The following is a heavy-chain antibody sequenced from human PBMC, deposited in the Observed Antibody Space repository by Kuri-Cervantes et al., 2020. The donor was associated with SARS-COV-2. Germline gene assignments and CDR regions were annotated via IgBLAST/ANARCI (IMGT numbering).Heavy chain of an antibody. D-gene: IGHD4-17*01. CDR1: GFTLDDYG. Sequence: GESLKISCAASGFTLDDYGMYWVRQTPGMGLEWVSCITWDGGSTFYADSVKGRFTISRDNSKNTLYLQMNSLRAEDTAVYYCAKVGPPLDYGDYVSHWGQGTLVTVSS. CDR3: AKVGPPLDYGDYVSH. CDR2: ITWDGGST. J-gene: IGHJ4*02. V-gene: IGHV3-43D*03.